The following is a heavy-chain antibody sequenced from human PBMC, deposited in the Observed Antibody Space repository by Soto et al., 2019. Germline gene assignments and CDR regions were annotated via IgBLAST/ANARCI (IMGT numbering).Heavy chain of an antibody. Sequence: GGSLRLSCAASGFTFSSYSMNWVRQAPGKGLEWVSSISSSSSYIYYADSVKGRFTISRDNAKNSLYLQMNSLRAEDTAVYYCARDRRAVYYDFWSGYYETYYFDYWGQGTLVTVSS. CDR3: ARDRRAVYYDFWSGYYETYYFDY. V-gene: IGHV3-21*01. J-gene: IGHJ4*02. D-gene: IGHD3-3*01. CDR2: ISSSSSYI. CDR1: GFTFSSYS.